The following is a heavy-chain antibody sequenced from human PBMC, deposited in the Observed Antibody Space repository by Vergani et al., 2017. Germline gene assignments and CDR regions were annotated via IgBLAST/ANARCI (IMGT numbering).Heavy chain of an antibody. V-gene: IGHV1-24*01. CDR2: FDPEDGET. J-gene: IGHJ4*02. CDR1: GYTLTELS. CDR3: ATYDYGGNSRVGLFDY. D-gene: IGHD4-23*01. Sequence: QVQLVQSGAEVKKPGASVKVSCNVSGYTLTELSMHWVRQAPGKGLEWMGGFDPEDGETIYAQKFQGRVTMTEDTSTDTAYMELSSLRSEDTAVYYCATYDYGGNSRVGLFDYWGQGTLVTVSS.